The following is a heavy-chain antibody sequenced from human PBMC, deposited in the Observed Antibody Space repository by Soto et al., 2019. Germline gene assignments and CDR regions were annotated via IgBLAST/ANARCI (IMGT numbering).Heavy chain of an antibody. J-gene: IGHJ4*02. CDR2: IYYSGRT. V-gene: IGHV4-39*01. Sequence: PSETLSLTCFVSGESISSSSYYWGWIRQPTGKGLEWIGSIYYSGRTYYNPSFKSRVTISIDTSKNQFSLKLSSVTATDTAVYYCARQRTTVVTQAYFDHWGQGALVTVSS. CDR1: GESISSSSYY. D-gene: IGHD2-21*02. CDR3: ARQRTTVVTQAYFDH.